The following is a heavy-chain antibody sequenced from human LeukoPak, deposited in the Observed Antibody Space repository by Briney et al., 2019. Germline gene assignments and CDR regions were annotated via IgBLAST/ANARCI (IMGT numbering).Heavy chain of an antibody. CDR1: GFTFSSYW. J-gene: IGHJ3*02. Sequence: GGSLRLSCAASGFTFSSYWMHWVRQAPGKGLVWVSRIDSDGTTTSYADSVKGRFTISRDNAKNSLYLQMNSLRVEDTAVYYCARGGTGYYDSSGYPKAFDIWGQGTMVTVSS. D-gene: IGHD3-22*01. CDR3: ARGGTGYYDSSGYPKAFDI. V-gene: IGHV3-74*01. CDR2: IDSDGTTT.